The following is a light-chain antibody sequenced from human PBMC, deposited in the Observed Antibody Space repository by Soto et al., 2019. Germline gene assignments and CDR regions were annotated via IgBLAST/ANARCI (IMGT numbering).Light chain of an antibody. CDR3: QQRSNWPFT. CDR1: QAVSSS. J-gene: IGKJ4*01. Sequence: EVVLTQSPATLSLSPGETATLSCRASQAVSSSLAWYQQKPGQAPVLLIYDASNRVIGIPARFTGTGSGTAFTLTISSLEPEDFAVYYCQQRSNWPFTFGGGTRVEIK. CDR2: DAS. V-gene: IGKV3-11*01.